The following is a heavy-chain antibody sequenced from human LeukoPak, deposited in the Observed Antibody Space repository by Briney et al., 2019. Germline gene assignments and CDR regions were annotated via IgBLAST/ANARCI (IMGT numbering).Heavy chain of an antibody. D-gene: IGHD6-19*01. CDR1: GFTFSTYA. CDR2: ISGSGGST. CDR3: AKCPHGWYGGENLDY. J-gene: IGHJ4*02. Sequence: GGSLRLSCAASGFTFSTYAMSWVRQAPGKGLEWVSAISGSGGSTYYADSVKGRFTISRDNSKNTLYLQMNSLRAEDTAVYYCAKCPHGWYGGENLDYWGQGTLVTVPS. V-gene: IGHV3-23*01.